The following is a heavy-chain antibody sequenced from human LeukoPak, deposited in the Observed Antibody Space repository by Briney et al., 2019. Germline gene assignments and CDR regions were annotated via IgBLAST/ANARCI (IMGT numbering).Heavy chain of an antibody. Sequence: GGSLRLSCAAPGFTFSSYSMNWVRQAPGKGLEWVSSISSSSSYIYYADSVKGRFTISRDNAKNSLYLQMNSLRAEDTAVYYCASPLLDWFNDYWGQGTLVTVSS. V-gene: IGHV3-21*01. CDR3: ASPLLDWFNDY. D-gene: IGHD3-9*01. J-gene: IGHJ4*02. CDR2: ISSSSSYI. CDR1: GFTFSSYS.